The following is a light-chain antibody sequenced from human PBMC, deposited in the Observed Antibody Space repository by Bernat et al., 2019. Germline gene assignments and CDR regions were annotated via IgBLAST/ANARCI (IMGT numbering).Light chain of an antibody. CDR2: EVT. Sequence: QSALTQPPSASGSPGQSVTISCTGTSSDVGGYNLVSWYQQHPGKAPKLVIYEVTKRPAGVSDRFSGSKSGSTASLTISGLQAEDESHYYCCSYASSDTYVFGSGTRVTVL. J-gene: IGLJ1*01. CDR3: CSYASSDTYV. CDR1: SSDVGGYNL. V-gene: IGLV2-23*02.